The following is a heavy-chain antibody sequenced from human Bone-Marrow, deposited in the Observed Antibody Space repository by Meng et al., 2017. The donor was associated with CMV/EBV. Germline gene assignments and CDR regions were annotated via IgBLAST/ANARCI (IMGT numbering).Heavy chain of an antibody. D-gene: IGHD3-22*01. CDR3: ARPARTTDYYDSSGLRPKRGMDV. CDR2: ISSSSSYI. V-gene: IGHV3-21*01. Sequence: GESLKISCAASGFTFSSYAMHWVRQAPGKGLEWVSSISSSSSYIYYADSVKGRFTISRDNAKNSLYLQRNSLRAEDTAVYYCARPARTTDYYDSSGLRPKRGMDVWGQGTTVTVSS. CDR1: GFTFSSYA. J-gene: IGHJ6*02.